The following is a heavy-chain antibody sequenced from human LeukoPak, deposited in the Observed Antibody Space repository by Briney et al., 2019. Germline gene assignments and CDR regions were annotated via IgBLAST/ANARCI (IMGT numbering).Heavy chain of an antibody. J-gene: IGHJ4*02. D-gene: IGHD6-19*01. V-gene: IGHV3-23*01. CDR2: ISDSGGRT. CDR1: GFTFSSYA. Sequence: GGSLRLSCAASGFTFSSYAMNWVRQAQGKWLEWVSGISDSGGRTYYADSVKGRFTISRDNSKNTLYLQRNSLRVEDTAIYYCAGGQWLRDYWGQGTLVTVSS. CDR3: AGGQWLRDY.